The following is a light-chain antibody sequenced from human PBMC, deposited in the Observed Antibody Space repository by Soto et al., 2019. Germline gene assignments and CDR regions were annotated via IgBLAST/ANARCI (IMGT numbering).Light chain of an antibody. CDR3: QQRSNWPPPMYT. CDR1: QSVSSY. J-gene: IGKJ2*01. Sequence: EIVLTQSPATLSLSPGERATLSCRASQSVSSYLAWYQQKPGQAPRLLIYDASNRATGIPARFSGSGSGTDFTLPISSLEPEDFAVYYSQQRSNWPPPMYTFGQGTKLEIK. V-gene: IGKV3-11*01. CDR2: DAS.